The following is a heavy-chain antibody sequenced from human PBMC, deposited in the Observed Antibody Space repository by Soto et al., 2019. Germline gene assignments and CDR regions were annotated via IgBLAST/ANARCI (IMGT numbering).Heavy chain of an antibody. D-gene: IGHD5-12*01. CDR2: ISGSGGST. CDR3: AKLGGYDYYYYYMDV. V-gene: IGHV3-23*01. Sequence: GESLKISCAASGFTFSSYAMSWVRQAPGKGLEWVSAISGSGGSTYYADSVKGRFTISRDNSKNTLYLQMNSLRAEDTAVYYCAKLGGYDYYYYYMDVWGKGTTVTVSS. CDR1: GFTFSSYA. J-gene: IGHJ6*03.